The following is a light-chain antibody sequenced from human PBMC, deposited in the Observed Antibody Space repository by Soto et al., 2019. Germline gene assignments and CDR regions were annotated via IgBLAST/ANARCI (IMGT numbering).Light chain of an antibody. J-gene: IGLJ1*01. CDR1: SSDVGNYNL. V-gene: IGLV2-23*01. CDR3: CSYAGSSTYYV. Sequence: QSWLTQPASLSGSPGQSITISCTGTSSDVGNYNLVSWYQQHPGKAPKLMIYEGSKRPSGVSNRFSASKSGNTASLTISGLQAEDEADYYCCSYAGSSTYYVFGTGTKVTVL. CDR2: EGS.